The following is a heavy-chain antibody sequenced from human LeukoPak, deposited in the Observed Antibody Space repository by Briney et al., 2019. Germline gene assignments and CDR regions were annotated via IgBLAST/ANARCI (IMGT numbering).Heavy chain of an antibody. CDR3: ARGGYSYGYISWFDP. Sequence: KTSETLSLTCAVYGGSFSGYYWSWIRQPPGKGLEWIGEINHSGSTNYNPSLKSRVTISVDTSKNQFSLKLSSETAADTAVYYCARGGYSYGYISWFDPWGQGTLVTVSS. D-gene: IGHD5-18*01. V-gene: IGHV4-34*01. J-gene: IGHJ5*02. CDR1: GGSFSGYY. CDR2: INHSGST.